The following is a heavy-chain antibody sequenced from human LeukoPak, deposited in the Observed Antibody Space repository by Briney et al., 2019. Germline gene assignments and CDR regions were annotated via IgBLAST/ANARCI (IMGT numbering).Heavy chain of an antibody. J-gene: IGHJ3*02. CDR2: IYPGDSDT. D-gene: IGHD3-3*01. Sequence: GESLKISCKGSGYSFTSYWIGWVRQMPGKGLEWMGIIYPGDSDTRYSPSFQGQVTISADKSISTAYLQWSSLKASDTAMYYCARRRRGSRFLEYAFDIWGQGTMVTVSS. CDR3: ARRRRGSRFLEYAFDI. CDR1: GYSFTSYW. V-gene: IGHV5-51*01.